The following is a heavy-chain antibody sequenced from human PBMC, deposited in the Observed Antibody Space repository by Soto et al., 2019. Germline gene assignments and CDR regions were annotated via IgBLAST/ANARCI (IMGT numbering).Heavy chain of an antibody. CDR2: ISWNSGSI. CDR1: GFTFDDYA. V-gene: IGHV3-9*01. D-gene: IGHD3-22*01. J-gene: IGHJ4*02. Sequence: EVQLVESGGGLVQPGRSLRLSCAASGFTFDDYAMHWVRQAPGKGLEWVSGISWNSGSIGYADSVKGRFTISRDNAKNSLYLQMNCLSAEDTALYYCAKAYSYDSSGYFDYWGQGTLVTVSS. CDR3: AKAYSYDSSGYFDY.